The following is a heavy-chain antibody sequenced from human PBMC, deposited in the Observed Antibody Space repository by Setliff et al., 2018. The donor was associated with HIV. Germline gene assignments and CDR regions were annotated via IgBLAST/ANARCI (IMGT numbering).Heavy chain of an antibody. CDR2: INQDGNVK. CDR1: GFSSNNYW. CDR3: ITDGGLN. D-gene: IGHD3-10*01. J-gene: IGHJ3*01. Sequence: GESLTISCTASGFSSNNYWRSWVRQAPGKGREWAAHINQDGNVKYYVDSVKGRSTISRDNAKTSIYLQMDSLRVEDTAVYYCITDGGLNWGQGTMVTVSS. V-gene: IGHV3-7*03.